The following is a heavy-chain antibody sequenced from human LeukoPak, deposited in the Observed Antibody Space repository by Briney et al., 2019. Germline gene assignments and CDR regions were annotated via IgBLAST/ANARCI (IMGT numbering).Heavy chain of an antibody. CDR3: ARLYSSSGYYYYYMDV. V-gene: IGHV4-39*01. CDR1: SGSISSSNYF. D-gene: IGHD6-6*01. CDR2: IYYSGST. Sequence: SETLSLTCTVSSGSISSSNYFWGWIRQPPGKGLEWIGSIYYSGSTYYNPSLKSRVTISVDTSKNQFSLKLSSVTAADTAVYYCARLYSSSGYYYYYMDVWGKGTTVTVSS. J-gene: IGHJ6*03.